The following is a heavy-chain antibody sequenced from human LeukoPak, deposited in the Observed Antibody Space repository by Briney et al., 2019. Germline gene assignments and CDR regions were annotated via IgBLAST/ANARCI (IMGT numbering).Heavy chain of an antibody. V-gene: IGHV3-49*04. CDR2: IRSKTYGGTT. D-gene: IGHD4-11*01. J-gene: IGHJ4*02. Sequence: GRSLRLSCTASGFSFGDHAMTWVRQAPGKGLEWVGFIRSKTYGGTTEYDASVRGRFTISRDDSKSIAYLQMNSLKTEDTAVYHCSRGNSYYSNSPIDYWGQGTLVTVSS. CDR1: GFSFGDHA. CDR3: SRGNSYYSNSPIDY.